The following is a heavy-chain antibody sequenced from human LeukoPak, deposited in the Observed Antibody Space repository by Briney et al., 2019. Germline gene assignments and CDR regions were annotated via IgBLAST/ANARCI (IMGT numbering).Heavy chain of an antibody. V-gene: IGHV3-7*01. CDR1: EFTFSSYF. CDR3: ARDLSSGYYFRGY. J-gene: IGHJ4*02. Sequence: GGSLRLSCVASEFTFSSYFMTWVRQAPGKGLEWVANIKEDGTEIYYVDSVKGRFTISRDNAKNSLYLQMNSLTAEDTAVYYCARDLSSGYYFRGYWGQGTLVTVSS. CDR2: IKEDGTEI. D-gene: IGHD3-22*01.